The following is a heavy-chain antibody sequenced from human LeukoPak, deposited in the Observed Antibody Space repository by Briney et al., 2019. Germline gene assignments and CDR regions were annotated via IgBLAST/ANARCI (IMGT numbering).Heavy chain of an antibody. CDR1: GGSISSYY. V-gene: IGHV4-59*01. Sequence: SETLPLTCTVSGGSISSYYWSWIRQPPGKGLEWIGYIFYSGSTNYNPSLKSRVTISVDTSKNQFSLKLYSVTAADTAVYYCAREGYCSGGTCSNWFDPWGQGTLVTVSS. CDR2: IFYSGST. CDR3: AREGYCSGGTCSNWFDP. D-gene: IGHD2-15*01. J-gene: IGHJ5*02.